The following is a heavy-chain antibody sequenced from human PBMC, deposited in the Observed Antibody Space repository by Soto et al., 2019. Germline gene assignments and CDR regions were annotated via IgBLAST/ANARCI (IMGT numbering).Heavy chain of an antibody. D-gene: IGHD6-13*01. Sequence: QVQLVQSGAEVKKPGSSVKVSCKASGGTFNSYALSWVRQASGQGLEWMGGIIPIFGKVNFAQNFQGRVTITADESTSTADMELSSLGSEDTAVYYWARVGSAAASAGLGYYNYPMDVWGQGTTVIVSS. CDR3: ARVGSAAASAGLGYYNYPMDV. J-gene: IGHJ6*02. V-gene: IGHV1-69*01. CDR2: IIPIFGKV. CDR1: GGTFNSYA.